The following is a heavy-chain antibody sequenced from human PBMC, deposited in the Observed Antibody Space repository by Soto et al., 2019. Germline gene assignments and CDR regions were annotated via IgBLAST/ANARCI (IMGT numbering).Heavy chain of an antibody. J-gene: IGHJ5*02. D-gene: IGHD2-15*01. CDR2: IYYTGST. Sequence: QVQLQESGPGLVKPSETLSLTCTVSGGSISTYYWSWIRQPPGKGLEWIGYIYYTGSTNYNPSLKMGGTXPXXXSXXETTLQLSSVTAADTAVYYCARAAGCSGDSGAFDPWGQGALVTVSS. V-gene: IGHV4-59*01. CDR1: GGSISTYY. CDR3: ARAAGCSGDSGAFDP.